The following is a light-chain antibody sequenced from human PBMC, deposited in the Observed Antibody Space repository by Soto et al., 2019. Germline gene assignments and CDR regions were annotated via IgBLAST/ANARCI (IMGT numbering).Light chain of an antibody. CDR2: GDN. Sequence: QPVLTQPPSVSGAPGQRGTISCTGGNSNIGSNYDVHWYQQIPGTAPKLLIYGDNNRPSGVPDRFSGSKSGTSASLAITGLQAEDEADYYCHSYDTSLSGSVFGGGTKVTVL. CDR3: HSYDTSLSGSV. CDR1: NSNIGSNYD. J-gene: IGLJ2*01. V-gene: IGLV1-40*01.